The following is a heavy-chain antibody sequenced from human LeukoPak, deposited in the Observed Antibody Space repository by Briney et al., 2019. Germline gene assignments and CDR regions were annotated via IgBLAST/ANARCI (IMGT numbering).Heavy chain of an antibody. J-gene: IGHJ4*02. Sequence: PSETLSLTCTISGGSISSYYWSWIRQPPGKGLEWIGYIYYSGSTNYNPSLKSRVTISVDTSKNQSSLKLSSVTAADTAVYYCARGFGYCSGGSCYAEYYFDYWGQGTLVTVSS. V-gene: IGHV4-59*01. D-gene: IGHD2-15*01. CDR3: ARGFGYCSGGSCYAEYYFDY. CDR2: IYYSGST. CDR1: GGSISSYY.